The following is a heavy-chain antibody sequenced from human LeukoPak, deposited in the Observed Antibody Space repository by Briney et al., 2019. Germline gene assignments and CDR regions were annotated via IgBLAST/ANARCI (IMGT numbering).Heavy chain of an antibody. J-gene: IGHJ6*03. CDR3: ATDIAIVVVPAAILLPAYYYMDV. V-gene: IGHV1-69-2*01. CDR1: GYTFTDYY. Sequence: ASVKISCKVSGYTFTDYYMHWVQQAPGKGLEWMGLVDPEDGETIYAEKFQGRVTITADTSTDTAYMELSSLRSEDTAVYYCATDIAIVVVPAAILLPAYYYMDVWGKGTTVTVSS. D-gene: IGHD2-2*02. CDR2: VDPEDGET.